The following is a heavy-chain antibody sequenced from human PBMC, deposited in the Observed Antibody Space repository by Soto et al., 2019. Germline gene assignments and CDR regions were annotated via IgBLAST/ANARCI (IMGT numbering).Heavy chain of an antibody. CDR3: ARAKMFTVEDDD. Sequence: EVQLVESGGGLVQPGGSLRLSCAASGFTFSTYIMSWVRQAPGTGLEWVSYISSSGKTIYYADSVKGRFTISRDNAMNSLYLQMNSLRAEDTAVYYCARAKMFTVEDDDWGQGTLVTVSS. V-gene: IGHV3-48*01. J-gene: IGHJ4*02. CDR2: ISSSGKTI. CDR1: GFTFSTYI. D-gene: IGHD2-15*01.